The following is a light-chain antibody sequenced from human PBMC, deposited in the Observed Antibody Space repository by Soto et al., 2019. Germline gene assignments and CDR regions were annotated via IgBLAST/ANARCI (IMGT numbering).Light chain of an antibody. CDR3: CSYVGSSTLV. Sequence: QSVLTQPASVSGSPGQSITISCTGTSSAVGSYNLVSWYRQHPGKAPKLMIYESSKRPSGLSNRFSGSKSGNTASLTISGLQAEDEADYYCCSYVGSSTLVFGGGTKLTVL. V-gene: IGLV2-23*01. CDR2: ESS. CDR1: SSAVGSYNL. J-gene: IGLJ3*02.